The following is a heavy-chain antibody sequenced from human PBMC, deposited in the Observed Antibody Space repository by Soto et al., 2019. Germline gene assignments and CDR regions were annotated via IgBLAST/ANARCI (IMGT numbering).Heavy chain of an antibody. CDR1: GGSISSGGYY. D-gene: IGHD2-8*01. V-gene: IGHV4-31*03. CDR3: ARTTGYCTNGVCYTPMDV. Sequence: SETLSLTCTVSGGSISSGGYYWSWIRQHPGKGRAWIGYIYYSGSTYYNPSLKRRVTISVDTSKNQFSLKLSSVTAADTAVYYCARTTGYCTNGVCYTPMDVWGQGTTVTVSS. J-gene: IGHJ6*02. CDR2: IYYSGST.